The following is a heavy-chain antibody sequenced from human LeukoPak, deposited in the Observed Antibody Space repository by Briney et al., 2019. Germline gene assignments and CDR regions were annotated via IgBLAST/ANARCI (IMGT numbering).Heavy chain of an antibody. J-gene: IGHJ4*02. V-gene: IGHV4-38-2*02. Sequence: SETLSLTCIVSGYSISSGYYWGWIRQPPGKGLEWIGSIYHSGSTDYNPSLKSRVTISVDTSKNQFSLKLSSVTAADTAVFYCARRTGTYYYDSSGYSPWRYYFDYWGQGTLVTVSS. D-gene: IGHD3-22*01. CDR2: IYHSGST. CDR3: ARRTGTYYYDSSGYSPWRYYFDY. CDR1: GYSISSGYY.